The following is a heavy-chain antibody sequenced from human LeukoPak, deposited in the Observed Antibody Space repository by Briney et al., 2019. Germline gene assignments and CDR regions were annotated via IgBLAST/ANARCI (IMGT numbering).Heavy chain of an antibody. D-gene: IGHD4-17*01. V-gene: IGHV3-23*01. Sequence: GGSLRLSCSVSGLTFYTYAMSWVRQAPGKGLEWVSAISGRDGRTYYTDSVKGRFTISRDNSKNTLYLQMNSLKTEDTAVYYCTTSNAITVTTLGYWGQGTLVTVSS. CDR2: ISGRDGRT. J-gene: IGHJ4*02. CDR3: TTSNAITVTTLGY. CDR1: GLTFYTYA.